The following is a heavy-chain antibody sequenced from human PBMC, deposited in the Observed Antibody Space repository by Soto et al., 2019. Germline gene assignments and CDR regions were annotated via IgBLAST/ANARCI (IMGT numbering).Heavy chain of an antibody. D-gene: IGHD4-17*01. CDR2: ISGSGGST. J-gene: IGHJ4*02. Sequence: PGGSLRLSCAASGFTFSSYAMSWVRQAQGKGMEWVSAISGSGGSTYYADSVKGRFTISRDNSKNTLYRQMNSLRAEDTAVYYYPNELTVTTWILNYFDYWGQGTLVTSSS. CDR3: PNELTVTTWILNYFDY. CDR1: GFTFSSYA. V-gene: IGHV3-23*01.